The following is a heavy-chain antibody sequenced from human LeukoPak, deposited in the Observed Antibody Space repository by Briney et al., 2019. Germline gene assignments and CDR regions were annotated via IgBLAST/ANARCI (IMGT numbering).Heavy chain of an antibody. V-gene: IGHV4-34*01. CDR1: GGSFSGYY. Sequence: SETLSLTCAVYGGSFSGYYWSWIRQPPGKGLEWIGEINHSGSTNYNPSLKNRVTISVDTSKNQFSLKLSSVTAADTAVYYCARVLYAYFQHWGQGTLVTVSS. CDR3: ARVLYAYFQH. D-gene: IGHD2-2*01. J-gene: IGHJ1*01. CDR2: INHSGST.